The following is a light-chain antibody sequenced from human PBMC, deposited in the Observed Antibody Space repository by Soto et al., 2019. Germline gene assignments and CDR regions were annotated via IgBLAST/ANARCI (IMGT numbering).Light chain of an antibody. CDR1: QSVTTY. Sequence: ETVLTQSPATLSLSPGERATLSCRASQSVTTYLAWYQQKPGQAPRLLIYDVSNRATGIPARFSGSGSGTDFTLNISSLEPEDFAVYYCQQRSNWPPGYSFGQGTKLEIK. CDR3: QQRSNWPPGYS. J-gene: IGKJ2*01. CDR2: DVS. V-gene: IGKV3-11*01.